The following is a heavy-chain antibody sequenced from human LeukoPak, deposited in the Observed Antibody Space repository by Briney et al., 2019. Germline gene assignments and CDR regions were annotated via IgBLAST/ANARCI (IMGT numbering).Heavy chain of an antibody. J-gene: IGHJ3*02. CDR3: TTDPPWELGAFDI. CDR2: IKQDGTEK. D-gene: IGHD1-26*01. Sequence: GGSLRLSCAASGFTFTTYWMSWVRQAPGKGLEWVANIKQDGTEKYYVDSVKGRFTISRDNAKNSLYLQMNSLKTEDTAVYYCTTDPPWELGAFDIWGQGTMVTVSS. V-gene: IGHV3-7*03. CDR1: GFTFTTYW.